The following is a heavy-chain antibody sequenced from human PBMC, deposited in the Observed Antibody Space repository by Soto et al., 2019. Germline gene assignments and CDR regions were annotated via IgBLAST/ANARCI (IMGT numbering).Heavy chain of an antibody. CDR3: ARDRGYCSSTSCYGPYYYYGMDV. D-gene: IGHD2-2*01. CDR2: INAGNGNT. CDR1: GYTFTSYA. J-gene: IGHJ6*02. Sequence: ASVKVSCQASGYTFTSYAMHWVRQAPGQRLEWMGWINAGNGNTKYSQKFQGRVTITRDTSASTAYMELSSLRSEDTAVYYCARDRGYCSSTSCYGPYYYYGMDVWGQGPTVTVSS. V-gene: IGHV1-3*01.